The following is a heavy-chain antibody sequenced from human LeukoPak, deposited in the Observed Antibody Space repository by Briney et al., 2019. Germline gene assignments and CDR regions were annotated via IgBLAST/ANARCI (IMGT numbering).Heavy chain of an antibody. V-gene: IGHV1-18*01. CDR3: ARDGSSGYYPYYMDV. Sequence: ASVKVSCKASGYTFTSYGISWVRQAPGQGLEWMGWISAYNGNTNYVQKLQGRVTMTTDTSTSTAYMELRSLRSDDTAVYYYARDGSSGYYPYYMDVWGKGTTVTVSS. J-gene: IGHJ6*03. CDR2: ISAYNGNT. D-gene: IGHD3-22*01. CDR1: GYTFTSYG.